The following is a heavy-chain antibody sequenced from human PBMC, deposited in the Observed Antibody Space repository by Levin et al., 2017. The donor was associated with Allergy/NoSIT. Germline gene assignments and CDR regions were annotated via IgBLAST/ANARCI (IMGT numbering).Heavy chain of an antibody. Sequence: GESLKISCKASGYTFSSFGLNWVRQAPGQGLAWMGWISAYNGNTIYAQDLQGRVTMTTDTSTNTGYMELRSLTSDDTAVYYCARGDRVGPTTSADYWGQGSLVTVSS. D-gene: IGHD1-26*01. V-gene: IGHV1-18*01. CDR1: GYTFSSFG. CDR3: ARGDRVGPTTSADY. CDR2: ISAYNGNT. J-gene: IGHJ4*02.